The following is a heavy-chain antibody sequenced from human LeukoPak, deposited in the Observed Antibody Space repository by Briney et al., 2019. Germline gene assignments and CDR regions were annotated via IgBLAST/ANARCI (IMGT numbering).Heavy chain of an antibody. V-gene: IGHV1-24*01. CDR2: FDPEDGET. J-gene: IGHJ3*02. CDR3: ATDTVTTGVNAFDI. CDR1: GYTLTELS. Sequence: VKVSCKVSGYTLTELSMHWVRQAPGKGLEWMGGFDPEDGETIYAQKFQGRVTMTEDTSTDTAYMELSSLRSEDTAVYYCATDTVTTGVNAFDIWGQGTMVTVSS. D-gene: IGHD4-17*01.